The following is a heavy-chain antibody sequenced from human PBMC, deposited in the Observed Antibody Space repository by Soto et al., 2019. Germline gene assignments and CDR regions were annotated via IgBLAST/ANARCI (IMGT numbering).Heavy chain of an antibody. D-gene: IGHD2-8*01. V-gene: IGHV1-46*03. J-gene: IGHJ6*03. Sequence: ASVKVSCKASGYTFTSYYMHWVRQAPGQGLEGMGIINPSGGSTTYAQKFQGRVTMTRDTSTSTVYMELSSLRSEDTAVYYCARDGADCTNGVCYRDYYYMAVWGQGTTVTVSS. CDR2: INPSGGST. CDR1: GYTFTSYY. CDR3: ARDGADCTNGVCYRDYYYMAV.